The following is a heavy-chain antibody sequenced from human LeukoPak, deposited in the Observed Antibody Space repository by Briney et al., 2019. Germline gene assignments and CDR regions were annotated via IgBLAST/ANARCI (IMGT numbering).Heavy chain of an antibody. J-gene: IGHJ4*02. CDR2: ISWNSGSI. CDR1: GFTFDDYA. D-gene: IGHD6-19*01. Sequence: PGGSLRLSCAASGFTFDDYAMHWVRQAPGKGLEWVSGISWNSGSIGYADSVKGRFTISRDNAKNSLYLQMNSLRAEDTAVYYCARVSLVAGTLEYWGQGTLVTVSS. CDR3: ARVSLVAGTLEY. V-gene: IGHV3-9*01.